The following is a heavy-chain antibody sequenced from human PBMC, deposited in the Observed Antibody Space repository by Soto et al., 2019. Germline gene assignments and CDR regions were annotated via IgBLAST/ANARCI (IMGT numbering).Heavy chain of an antibody. V-gene: IGHV3-11*01. Sequence: GGSLRLSCAASGCTFSYYAMSWVRQAPGKGLEWVSNISSSGSTIYYAGSVKGRFTISRDNAKNSLYLQMNSLRAEDTAVYYCARDLSPDYDILTGLGYWGQGTLVTVSS. J-gene: IGHJ4*02. CDR2: ISSSGSTI. CDR1: GCTFSYYA. D-gene: IGHD3-9*01. CDR3: ARDLSPDYDILTGLGY.